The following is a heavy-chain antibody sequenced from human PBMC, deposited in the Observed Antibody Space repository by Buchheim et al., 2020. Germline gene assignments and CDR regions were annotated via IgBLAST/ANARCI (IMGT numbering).Heavy chain of an antibody. CDR3: AREGRTTGGRGYSYGLSLSFDY. Sequence: QVQLVESGGGVVQPGGSLRLSCAASGFTFSRHGMHWVRQAPGKGLEWVAVIWFDGSEKYYVDSVKGRFTISRDNSKDTLYLQTNSLRAEDTAVYYCAREGRTTGGRGYSYGLSLSFDYWGQGTL. CDR2: IWFDGSEK. D-gene: IGHD5-18*01. CDR1: GFTFSRHG. V-gene: IGHV3-33*01. J-gene: IGHJ4*02.